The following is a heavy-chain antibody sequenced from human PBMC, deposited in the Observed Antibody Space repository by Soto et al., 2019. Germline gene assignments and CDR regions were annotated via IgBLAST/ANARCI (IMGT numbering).Heavy chain of an antibody. CDR3: ARDGGSYTANTYYYYGMDV. Sequence: PGGSLRLSCAASGFTVSSNYMSWVRQAPGKGLEWVSVIYSGGSTYYADSVKGRFTISRHNSKNTLYLQMNSLRAEDTAVYYCARDGGSYTANTYYYYGMDVWGQGTTVTVSS. V-gene: IGHV3-53*04. J-gene: IGHJ6*02. CDR2: IYSGGST. CDR1: GFTVSSNY. D-gene: IGHD2-2*02.